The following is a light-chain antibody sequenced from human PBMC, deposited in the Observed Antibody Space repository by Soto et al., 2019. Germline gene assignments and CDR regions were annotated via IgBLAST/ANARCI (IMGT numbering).Light chain of an antibody. V-gene: IGLV2-14*01. CDR1: SSDVGGYNY. CDR3: SPYTSSSTYVV. CDR2: EVS. Sequence: QSVLTQPASVSGSPGQSITISCTGTSSDVGGYNYVSWYQQHPGKAPKLMIYEVSNRPSGVSNRFSGSKSGNTASLTISWLQAEDEADYYCSPYTSSSTYVVFGGGTKLTVL. J-gene: IGLJ2*01.